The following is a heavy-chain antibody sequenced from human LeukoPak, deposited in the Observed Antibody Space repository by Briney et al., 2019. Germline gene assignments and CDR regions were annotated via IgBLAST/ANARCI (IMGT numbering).Heavy chain of an antibody. CDR1: GYTFTNYA. Sequence: ASVKVSCKASGYTFTNYAMNWVRQAPGQGLEWVGWINTNTGNPTYAQAFTGRFVFSLDTSVSTAYLQISSLKAGDTAVYYCARSIAARSFDYWGQGTLVTVSS. CDR3: ARSIAARSFDY. V-gene: IGHV7-4-1*02. CDR2: INTNTGNP. J-gene: IGHJ4*02. D-gene: IGHD6-6*01.